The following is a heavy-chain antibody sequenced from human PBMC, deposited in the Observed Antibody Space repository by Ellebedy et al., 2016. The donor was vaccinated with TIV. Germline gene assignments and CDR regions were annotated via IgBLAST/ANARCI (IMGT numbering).Heavy chain of an antibody. CDR1: GGSISSGDYY. J-gene: IGHJ5*02. Sequence: MPGGSLRLSCTVSGGSISSGDYYWNWIRQPPGKGLEWIGYIYYTGSTNYNPSLKSRVTISVDSSKNQFSLKLTSLTAADTAVYYCAIRERMTNWDEGNWFAPWGQGTLVTVSS. CDR3: AIRERMTNWDEGNWFAP. CDR2: IYYTGST. D-gene: IGHD1-1*01. V-gene: IGHV4-61*08.